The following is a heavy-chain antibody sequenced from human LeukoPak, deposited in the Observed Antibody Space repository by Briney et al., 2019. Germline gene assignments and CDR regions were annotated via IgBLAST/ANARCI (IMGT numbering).Heavy chain of an antibody. CDR2: IYSGGST. J-gene: IGHJ4*02. V-gene: IGHV3-53*01. CDR1: GFTFSSQW. Sequence: GGSLRLSCAASGFTFSSQWMSWVRQAPGKGLEWVSVIYSGGSTYYADSVKGRFTISRDNSKNTLYLQMNSLRAEDTAVYYCARAGTGIFDYWGQGTLVTVSS. CDR3: ARAGTGIFDY. D-gene: IGHD6-13*01.